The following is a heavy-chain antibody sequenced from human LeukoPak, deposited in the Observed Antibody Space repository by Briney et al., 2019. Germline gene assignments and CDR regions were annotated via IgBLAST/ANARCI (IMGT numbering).Heavy chain of an antibody. V-gene: IGHV3-30-3*01. CDR2: ISYDGSNK. CDR3: AGDSSSWYGWYYYYGMDV. Sequence: PGGSLRLSCAAPGFTFSSYAMHWVRQAPGKGLEWVAVISYDGSNKYYADSVKGRFTISRDNSKNTLYLQMNSLRAEDTAVYYCAGDSSSWYGWYYYYGMDVWGQGTTVTVSS. CDR1: GFTFSSYA. D-gene: IGHD6-13*01. J-gene: IGHJ6*02.